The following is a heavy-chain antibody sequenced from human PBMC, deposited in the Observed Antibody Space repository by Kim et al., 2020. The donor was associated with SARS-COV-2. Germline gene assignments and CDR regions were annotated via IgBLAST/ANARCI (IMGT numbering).Heavy chain of an antibody. D-gene: IGHD3-10*01. CDR1: GGSISSGSYY. V-gene: IGHV4-61*02. J-gene: IGHJ3*02. Sequence: SETLSLTCTVSGGSISSGSYYWSWFRQPAGKGLEWIGRIYTSGSINYNPSLKSRVTISLDTSKNQFSLKLSSVTAADTAVYYCATYGSGSYEGSAFDIWGQGTMVTVSS. CDR2: IYTSGSI. CDR3: ATYGSGSYEGSAFDI.